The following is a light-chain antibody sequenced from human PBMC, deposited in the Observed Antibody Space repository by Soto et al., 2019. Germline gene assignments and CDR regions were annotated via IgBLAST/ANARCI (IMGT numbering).Light chain of an antibody. CDR1: QDIRNF. CDR3: QKYSSVPV. J-gene: IGKJ3*01. Sequence: DIHMTQSPTSLSASVGDRVTITCRASQDIRNFVARYQQKPGKAPKLLIYAASTLQSGVPSRFSGSGSGTDFTLTINSLQPEDVATYSCQKYSSVPVFGPGTKVEIK. V-gene: IGKV1-27*01. CDR2: AAS.